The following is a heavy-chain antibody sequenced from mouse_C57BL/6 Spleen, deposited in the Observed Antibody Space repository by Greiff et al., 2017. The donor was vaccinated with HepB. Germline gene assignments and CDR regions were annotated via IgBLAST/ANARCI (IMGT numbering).Heavy chain of an antibody. D-gene: IGHD2-10*02. Sequence: VQLQQSGAELVRPGSSVKLSCKASGYTFTSYWMHWVKQRPIQGLEWIGNIDPSDSETHYNQKFKDKATLTVDKSSSTAYMQLSSLTSEDSAVYYCARGYGNYVGYWGQGTTLTVSS. CDR1: GYTFTSYW. V-gene: IGHV1-52*01. CDR3: ARGYGNYVGY. CDR2: IDPSDSET. J-gene: IGHJ2*01.